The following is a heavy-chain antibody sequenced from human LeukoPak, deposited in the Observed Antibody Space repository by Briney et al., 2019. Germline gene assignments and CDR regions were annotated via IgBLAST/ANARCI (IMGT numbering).Heavy chain of an antibody. Sequence: SETLSLTCAVYGGSFSGYYWSWIRQPPGKGLEWIGEINHSGSTNYNPSLKSRVTISVDTSKNQFSLKLSSVTAADTAAYYCAREEDIVVVPAASWGWFDPWGQGTLVTVSS. CDR2: INHSGST. CDR3: AREEDIVVVPAASWGWFDP. V-gene: IGHV4-34*01. D-gene: IGHD2-2*01. CDR1: GGSFSGYY. J-gene: IGHJ5*02.